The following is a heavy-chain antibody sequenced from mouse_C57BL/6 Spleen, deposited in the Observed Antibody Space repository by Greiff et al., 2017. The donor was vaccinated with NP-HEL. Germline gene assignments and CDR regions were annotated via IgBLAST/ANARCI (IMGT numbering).Heavy chain of an antibody. V-gene: IGHV3-6*01. CDR2: ISYDGSN. CDR1: GYSITSGYY. Sequence: EVKVEESGPGLVKPSQSLSLTCSVTGYSITSGYYWNWIRQFPGNNLEWMGYISYDGSNNYNPSLKNRISITRDTSKNQFFLKLNSVTTEDTATYYCARGAEGTDYFDYWGQGTTLTVSS. D-gene: IGHD2-14*01. J-gene: IGHJ2*01. CDR3: ARGAEGTDYFDY.